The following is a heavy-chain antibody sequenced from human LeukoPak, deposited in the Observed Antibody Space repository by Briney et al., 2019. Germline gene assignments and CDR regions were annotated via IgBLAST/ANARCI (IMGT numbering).Heavy chain of an antibody. CDR1: GSSVSSGGNY. CDR3: ARDTRNTWFSY. CDR2: FYYSETP. Sequence: SETLSLSRTVSGSSVSSGGNYWSCIRQSPGQGLEWSGSFYYSETPDYNPFLKGRATMSIDRSKNQFSLNLNSVSAADTAVYYCARDTRNTWFSYWGQGTLVTVSS. J-gene: IGHJ4*02. D-gene: IGHD1/OR15-1a*01. V-gene: IGHV4-61*08.